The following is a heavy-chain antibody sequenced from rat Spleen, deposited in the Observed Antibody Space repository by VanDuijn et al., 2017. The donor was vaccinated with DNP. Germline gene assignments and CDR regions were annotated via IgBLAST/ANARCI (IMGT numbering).Heavy chain of an antibody. CDR2: IRYDGAYT. V-gene: IGHV5-22*01. Sequence: EVQLVESGGDSVQPGGSLKLFCAASGFTFSDYYMAWFRQAPRKGLEWVAYIRYDGAYTKYGDPVKGRFTISRDNAKNTLYLQMNSLRSEDMATYYCARWNSGHFDYWGQGVMVSVSS. J-gene: IGHJ2*01. CDR3: ARWNSGHFDY. D-gene: IGHD4-3*01. CDR1: GFTFSDYY.